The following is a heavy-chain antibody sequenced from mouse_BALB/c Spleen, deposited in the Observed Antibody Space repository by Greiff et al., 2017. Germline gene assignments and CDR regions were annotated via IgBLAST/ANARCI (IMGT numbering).Heavy chain of an antibody. CDR3: ARGGGYPPWFAY. Sequence: QVQLKESGPGLVAPSQSLSITCTVSGFSLTSYGVHWVRQPPGKGLEWLGVIWAGGSTNYNSALMSRLSISKDNSKSQVFLKMNSLQTDDTAMYYCARGGGYPPWFAYWGQGTLVTVSA. D-gene: IGHD2-2*01. CDR1: GFSLTSYG. V-gene: IGHV2-9*02. CDR2: IWAGGST. J-gene: IGHJ3*01.